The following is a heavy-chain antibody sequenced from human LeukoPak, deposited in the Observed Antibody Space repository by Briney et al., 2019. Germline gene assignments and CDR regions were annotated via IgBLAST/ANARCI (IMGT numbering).Heavy chain of an antibody. D-gene: IGHD3-22*01. CDR2: ISYDGSSK. J-gene: IGHJ4*02. CDR3: SLGMYYYDSSGSQLDY. Sequence: GGSLRLSCAVSGITFSSYAMHWVRQAPGKGLEWVAVISYDGSSKYYADSVKGRFTISRDNSKNTPYVQVNSLRAEDTAVYYCSLGMYYYDSSGSQLDYWGQGTLVTVSS. CDR1: GITFSSYA. V-gene: IGHV3-30-3*01.